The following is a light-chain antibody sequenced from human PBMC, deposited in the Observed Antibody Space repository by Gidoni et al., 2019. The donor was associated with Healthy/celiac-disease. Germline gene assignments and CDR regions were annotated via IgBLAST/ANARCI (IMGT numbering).Light chain of an antibody. Sequence: IVLTQSPATLSLSPGERPTLPCRASQSVSSYLAWYQQKPGQAPRLLIYDASNRATGIPARFSGSGSGTDFTLTISSLEPEDFAVYYCQQRSNWPLYTFGQGTKLEIK. CDR3: QQRSNWPLYT. J-gene: IGKJ2*01. V-gene: IGKV3-11*01. CDR2: DAS. CDR1: QSVSSY.